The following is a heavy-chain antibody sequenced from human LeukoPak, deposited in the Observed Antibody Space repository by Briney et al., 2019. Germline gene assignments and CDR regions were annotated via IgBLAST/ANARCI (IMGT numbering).Heavy chain of an antibody. Sequence: PSETLSLTYTVSGGSISSWIFYWCWLRQPPGKGLEWIGSIYYSGSTYYNPSLKSRVTISVDTSKNQFSLNLSSVTAAVAARYYCKRLEGLYSGYRLDYWRQGTVVTVSS. CDR2: IYYSGST. CDR3: KRLEGLYSGYRLDY. V-gene: IGHV4-39*01. D-gene: IGHD3-22*01. J-gene: IGHJ4*02. CDR1: GGSISSWIFY.